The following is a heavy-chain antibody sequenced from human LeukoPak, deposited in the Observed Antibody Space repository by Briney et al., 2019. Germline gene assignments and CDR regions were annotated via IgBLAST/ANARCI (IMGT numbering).Heavy chain of an antibody. CDR3: AKVRGTYSSGYFFDY. CDR1: GFTFDNYA. D-gene: IGHD6-19*01. CDR2: ISWNSGYI. Sequence: GGSLRLSCAASGFTFDNYAMHWVRQAPGKGLEWLSIISWNSGYIGYADSVKGRFTISRDNAKKSLDLQMNSLRAEDTAFYYCAKVRGTYSSGYFFDYWGQGSLVTVRS. V-gene: IGHV3-9*01. J-gene: IGHJ4*02.